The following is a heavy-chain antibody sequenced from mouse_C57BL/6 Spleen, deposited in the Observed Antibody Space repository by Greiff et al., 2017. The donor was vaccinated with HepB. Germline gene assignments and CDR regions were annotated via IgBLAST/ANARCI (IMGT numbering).Heavy chain of an antibody. V-gene: IGHV1-81*01. CDR2: IYPRSGNT. Sequence: QVQLQQSGAELARPGASVKLSCKASGYTFTSYGISWVKQRTGQGLEWIGEIYPRSGNTYYNEKFKGKATLTADKSSSTAYMELRSLTSEDSAVYFCAREGGTTVVANYAMYYWGKGTSVTVSS. CDR1: GYTFTSYG. D-gene: IGHD1-1*01. J-gene: IGHJ4*01. CDR3: AREGGTTVVANYAMYY.